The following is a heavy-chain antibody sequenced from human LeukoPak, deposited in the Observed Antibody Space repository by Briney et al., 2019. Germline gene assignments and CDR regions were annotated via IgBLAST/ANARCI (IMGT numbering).Heavy chain of an antibody. CDR3: ARGDLREGPYDILTSGDY. V-gene: IGHV1-3*01. J-gene: IGHJ4*02. Sequence: ASVKVSCKASGYTFTSYGIGWVRQAPGQRLEWMGWINAGNGNTKYSQKFQGRVTITRDTSASTAYMELRSLRSDDTAVYYCARGDLREGPYDILTSGDYWGQGTLVTVSS. D-gene: IGHD3-9*01. CDR2: INAGNGNT. CDR1: GYTFTSYG.